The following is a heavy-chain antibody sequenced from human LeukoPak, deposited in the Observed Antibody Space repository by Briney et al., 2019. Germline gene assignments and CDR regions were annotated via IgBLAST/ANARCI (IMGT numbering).Heavy chain of an antibody. Sequence: SETLSLTCTVSSASISSYYWGWIRQSPRKGLEWIGYIQNTGGTNYNPSLKSRVSISKDTSKNQFSLQVRSVTAADTAVYYCVKHGSGWSFDYWGQGTLVTVSS. CDR3: VKHGSGWSFDY. V-gene: IGHV4-59*01. CDR2: IQNTGGT. CDR1: SASISSYY. J-gene: IGHJ4*02. D-gene: IGHD6-19*01.